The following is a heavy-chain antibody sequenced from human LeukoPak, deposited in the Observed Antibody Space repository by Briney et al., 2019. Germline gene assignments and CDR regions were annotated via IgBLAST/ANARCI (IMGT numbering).Heavy chain of an antibody. J-gene: IGHJ3*02. CDR2: INPNSGGT. D-gene: IGHD3-22*01. CDR3: ARDSHYDSSGPGGDDAFDI. CDR1: GYTFTGYY. Sequence: ASVKVSCKASGYTFTGYYMHWVRQAPGQGLEWMGWINPNSGGTNYAQKFQGRVTMTRDTSISTAYMELSRLRSDDTAGYYCARDSHYDSSGPGGDDAFDIWGQGTMVTVSS. V-gene: IGHV1-2*02.